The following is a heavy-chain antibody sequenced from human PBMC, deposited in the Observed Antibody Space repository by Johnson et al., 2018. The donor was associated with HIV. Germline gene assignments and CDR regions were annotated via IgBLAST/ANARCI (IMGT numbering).Heavy chain of an antibody. V-gene: IGHV3-33*01. Sequence: QVQLVESGGGLVQPGGSLRLSCAASGFTFSSYGMHWVRQAPGKGLEWVAVIWYDGRNKYYADSVKGRFTISRDNSKNTLYLQMNSLRTEDTAMYYCARERGYFGNPAFDIWGQGTMVTVSS. CDR3: ARERGYFGNPAFDI. CDR2: IWYDGRNK. J-gene: IGHJ3*02. D-gene: IGHD4-23*01. CDR1: GFTFSSYG.